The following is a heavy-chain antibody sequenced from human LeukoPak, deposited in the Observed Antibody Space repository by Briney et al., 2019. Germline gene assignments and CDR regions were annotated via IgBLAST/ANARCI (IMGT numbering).Heavy chain of an antibody. V-gene: IGHV4-59*12. CDR2: IYYSGST. CDR3: ARGPIVGFGELSPPDV. J-gene: IGHJ6*02. D-gene: IGHD3-10*01. CDR1: GGSISSYY. Sequence: SETLSLTCTVSGGSISSYYWSWIRQPPGKGLEWIGYIYYSGSTNYNPSLKSRVTISVDTSKNQFSVRLTSVTAADTAVYSCARGPIVGFGELSPPDVWGQGTTVTVSS.